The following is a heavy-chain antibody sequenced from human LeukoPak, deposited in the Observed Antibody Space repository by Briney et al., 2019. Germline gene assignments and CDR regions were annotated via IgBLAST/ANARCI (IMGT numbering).Heavy chain of an antibody. D-gene: IGHD7-27*01. CDR1: GFRSSNYG. V-gene: IGHV3-30*02. CDR2: TRPDKDDK. J-gene: IGHJ4*02. Sequence: TGGSLRLSCTMSGFRSSNYGLYWVRQAPDKGLEWVAFTRPDKDDKYYSDSVRGRFTISRDNPKNTQYLQMNSLRVEDTALYFRAKGVSEWGNLGNWGQGTLVTVSS. CDR3: AKGVSEWGNLGN.